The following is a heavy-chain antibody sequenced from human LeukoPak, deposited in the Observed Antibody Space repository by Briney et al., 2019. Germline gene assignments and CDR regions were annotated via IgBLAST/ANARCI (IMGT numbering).Heavy chain of an antibody. Sequence: GGSLRLSCAGSGFTFNTSAMSWVRQAPGKGLEWVSAISGSGRSTYYTDSVRGRFTISRDNSKNTLYLQMNSLRAEDTALYYCVKDAAVTPFYFDYWGQGTLVTVSS. D-gene: IGHD4-17*01. CDR1: GFTFNTSA. CDR2: ISGSGRST. V-gene: IGHV3-23*01. J-gene: IGHJ4*02. CDR3: VKDAAVTPFYFDY.